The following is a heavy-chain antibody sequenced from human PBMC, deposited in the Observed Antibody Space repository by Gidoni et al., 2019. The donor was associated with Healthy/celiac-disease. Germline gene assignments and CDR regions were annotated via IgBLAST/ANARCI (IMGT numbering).Heavy chain of an antibody. CDR3: ARAASRGYSYGSQDYWYFDL. V-gene: IGHV4-31*03. CDR1: GGSISSGGYY. Sequence: QVQLQASGPGLVKPSQTLSLPCTVSGGSISSGGYYWSWIRQHPGKGLEWIGYIYYSGSTYYNPSLKSRVTISVDTSKNQFSLKLSSVTAADTAVYYCARAASRGYSYGSQDYWYFDLWGRGTLVTVSS. J-gene: IGHJ2*01. D-gene: IGHD5-18*01. CDR2: IYYSGST.